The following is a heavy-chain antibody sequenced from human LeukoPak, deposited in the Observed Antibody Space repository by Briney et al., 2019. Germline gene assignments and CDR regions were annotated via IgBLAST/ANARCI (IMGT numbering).Heavy chain of an antibody. CDR2: ISGSGGDK. CDR3: AKTSIRGYCYMEV. Sequence: GGSLRLSCTASGFTFSSFAMSWVRQAPGKGLEWVSSISGSGGDKYDADSVKGQFTISRDNPKNTLYLQMNSLRGGDTATYYCAKTSIRGYCYMEVWGKGTTVTVAS. J-gene: IGHJ6*03. V-gene: IGHV3-23*01. CDR1: GFTFSSFA.